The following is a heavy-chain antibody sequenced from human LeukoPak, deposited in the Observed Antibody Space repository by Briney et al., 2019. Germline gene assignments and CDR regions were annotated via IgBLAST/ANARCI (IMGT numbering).Heavy chain of an antibody. CDR3: ATASSGWYLLDY. D-gene: IGHD6-19*01. CDR2: FDPEDGET. V-gene: IGHV1-24*01. Sequence: ASVTVSCKVSGYTGTELSMHWVRQAPGKGLEWMGGFDPEDGETIYAQKFQGRVTMTEDTSTDTAYMELSSLRSEDTAVYYCATASSGWYLLDYWGQGTLVTVSS. J-gene: IGHJ4*02. CDR1: GYTGTELS.